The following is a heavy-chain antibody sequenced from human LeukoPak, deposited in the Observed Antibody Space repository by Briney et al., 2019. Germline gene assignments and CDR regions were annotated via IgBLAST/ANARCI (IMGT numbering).Heavy chain of an antibody. V-gene: IGHV4-38-2*02. Sequence: SESLSLTCGVSRDSISRGYQGAWIRRSPGKGREGMGNIYNRGSAHYTPSLTSPLTISVETSKNQFSLNMYSVTAADTAVYYCARDPRWLTPDCTSTSCYENYFDPWGQGTLVTVSS. J-gene: IGHJ5*02. CDR2: IYNRGSA. CDR1: RDSISRGYQ. CDR3: ARDPRWLTPDCTSTSCYENYFDP. D-gene: IGHD2-2*01.